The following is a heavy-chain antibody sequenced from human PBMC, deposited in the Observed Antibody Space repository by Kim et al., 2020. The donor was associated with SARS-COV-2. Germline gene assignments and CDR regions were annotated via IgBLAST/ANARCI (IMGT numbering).Heavy chain of an antibody. CDR1: GFTFSTYA. CDR2: ISNSGGST. V-gene: IGHV3-23*01. Sequence: GGSLRLSCAASGFTFSTYAMTWVRQAPGMGLEWVSVISNSGGSTNYADSVKGRFTVSRDNSKNTLYLQMDSLRAEDTASYYCAKGRGESRTYAMDVWGQGTTVTVSS. D-gene: IGHD2-21*01. J-gene: IGHJ6*02. CDR3: AKGRGESRTYAMDV.